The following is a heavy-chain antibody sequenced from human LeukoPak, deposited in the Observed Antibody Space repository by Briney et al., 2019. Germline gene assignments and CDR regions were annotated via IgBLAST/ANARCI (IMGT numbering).Heavy chain of an antibody. Sequence: GGSLRLSCAASGFSFSSYVMTWVRQAPGKGLEWVSSLSGSGGTTFYADSVQGRFTITRDNAKNAVYLQMNSLRAEDTAVYYCARSGQGDFWGQGTLVTVSS. D-gene: IGHD5-12*01. CDR3: ARSGQGDF. CDR2: LSGSGGTT. V-gene: IGHV3-23*01. J-gene: IGHJ4*02. CDR1: GFSFSSYV.